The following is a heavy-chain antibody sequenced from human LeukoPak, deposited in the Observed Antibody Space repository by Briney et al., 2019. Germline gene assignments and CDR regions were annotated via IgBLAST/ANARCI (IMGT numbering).Heavy chain of an antibody. V-gene: IGHV4-61*01. CDR2: IYYSGST. CDR1: GYSISSGYY. Sequence: SETLSLTCTVSGYSISSGYYWSWIRQPPGKGLEWIGYIYYSGSTNYNPSLKSRVTMSVDTSKNQFSLKLSSVTAADTAVYYCARYASDFGTLDYWGQGTLVTVSS. CDR3: ARYASDFGTLDY. D-gene: IGHD3-10*01. J-gene: IGHJ4*02.